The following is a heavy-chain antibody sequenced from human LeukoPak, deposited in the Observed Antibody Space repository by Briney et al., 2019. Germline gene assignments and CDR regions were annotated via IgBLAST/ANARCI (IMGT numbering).Heavy chain of an antibody. CDR2: IIPIFGTA. D-gene: IGHD6-6*01. V-gene: IGHV1-69*05. J-gene: IGHJ6*03. CDR3: ARGGKAARRGYCYMDV. Sequence: SVKVSCKASGGTFSSYAISWVRQAPGQGLEWMGGIIPIFGTANYAQKFQGRVTITTDESTSTAYMELSSLRSEDTAVYYCARGGKAARRGYCYMDVWGKGTTATVSS. CDR1: GGTFSSYA.